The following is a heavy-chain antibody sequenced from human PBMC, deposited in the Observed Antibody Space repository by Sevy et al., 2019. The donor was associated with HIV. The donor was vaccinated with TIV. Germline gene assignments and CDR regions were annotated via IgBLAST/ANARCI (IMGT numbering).Heavy chain of an antibody. V-gene: IGHV3-74*01. J-gene: IGHJ4*02. CDR1: GFPFSSHW. Sequence: GGSLRLSCEASGFPFSSHWMHWVRQGPGQGLVWVSGINSDDTSIPYADSVKGRFTISRDNVKNTLYLQMSRLRAEDTALYYCARGSGVAFDYWGQGTLVTVSS. CDR2: INSDDTSI. D-gene: IGHD3-10*01. CDR3: ARGSGVAFDY.